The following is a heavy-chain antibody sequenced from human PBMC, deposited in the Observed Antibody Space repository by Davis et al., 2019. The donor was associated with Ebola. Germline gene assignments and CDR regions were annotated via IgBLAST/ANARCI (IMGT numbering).Heavy chain of an antibody. CDR1: GGSISSGGYY. J-gene: IGHJ4*02. CDR3: ARPLDLVGATYFDF. V-gene: IGHV4-31*03. Sequence: MPSETLSLTCTVSGGSISSGGYYWSWIRQHPGKGLEWIGYIYYSGSTYYNPSLKSRVTISVDTSKNQFSLKLSSVTAADTAVYYCARPLDLVGATYFDFWGPGTLVTVSS. D-gene: IGHD1-26*01. CDR2: IYYSGST.